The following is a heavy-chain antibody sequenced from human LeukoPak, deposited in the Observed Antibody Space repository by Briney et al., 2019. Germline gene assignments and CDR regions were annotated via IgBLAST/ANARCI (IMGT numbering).Heavy chain of an antibody. J-gene: IGHJ4*02. CDR1: GYTFTSYY. CDR3: ARDGALLGTDY. CDR2: VNPSGGST. D-gene: IGHD3-10*01. Sequence: ASVKVSCKASGYTFTSYYMHWVRQAPGQGLEWMGIVNPSGGSTSYAQKFQGRVTMTRDTSTSTVYMELSSLRSEDTAVYYCARDGALLGTDYWGQGTLVTVSS. V-gene: IGHV1-46*01.